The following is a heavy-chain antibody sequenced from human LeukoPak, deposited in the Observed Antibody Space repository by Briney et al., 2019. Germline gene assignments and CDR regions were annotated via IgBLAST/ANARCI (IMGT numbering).Heavy chain of an antibody. CDR3: ARLRPLLDQLLYFAFDS. V-gene: IGHV4-4*09. CDR2: IYAGGST. CDR1: GSSISFYY. Sequence: SETLSLTCPVSGSSISFYYWNWIRQSPGGGLEWIGYIYAGGSTNYNPSLKTRVTISIDTSKNQFSLKLTSVTAADTAMFYCARLRPLLDQLLYFAFDSWGQGTLVTVSS. D-gene: IGHD2-2*02. J-gene: IGHJ4*02.